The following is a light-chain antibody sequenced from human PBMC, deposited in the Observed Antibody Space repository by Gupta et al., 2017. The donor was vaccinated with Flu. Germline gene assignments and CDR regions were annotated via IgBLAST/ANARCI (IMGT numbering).Light chain of an antibody. CDR3: QQYYSTPPT. Sequence: DIVMTQSPYSLPVSLGETATINCKSSQSVLYSSNNKNYLAWYQQKPGQPPKLLIYWASTRESGVPDRFSGSGSGTDFTLTISSLQAEDVAVYYCQQYYSTPPTLGPGTKVDIK. CDR1: QSVLYSSNNKNY. CDR2: WAS. V-gene: IGKV4-1*01. J-gene: IGKJ3*01.